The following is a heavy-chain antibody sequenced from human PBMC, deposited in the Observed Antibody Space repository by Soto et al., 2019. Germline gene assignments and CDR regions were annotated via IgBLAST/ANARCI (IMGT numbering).Heavy chain of an antibody. CDR1: GGSISSGDYY. Sequence: SETLSLTCTVSGGSISSGDYYWSWIRQPPGKGLEWIGYIYYSGSTYYNPSLKSRVTISVDTSKNQFSLKLSSVTAADTAVYYCARGEGYYDSSGYYYVHYWFDPWGQVTLVTVSS. J-gene: IGHJ5*02. V-gene: IGHV4-30-4*01. CDR3: ARGEGYYDSSGYYYVHYWFDP. CDR2: IYYSGST. D-gene: IGHD3-22*01.